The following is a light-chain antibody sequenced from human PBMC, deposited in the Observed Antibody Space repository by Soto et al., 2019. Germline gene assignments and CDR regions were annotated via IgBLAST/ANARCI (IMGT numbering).Light chain of an antibody. J-gene: IGLJ2*01. CDR3: SSYTSSSTLVV. Sequence: QSVLTQPASVSGSPGQSITISCTGTSSDVGGYSYVSWYQQHPGKAPKLMIYDVSNRPSGVSNRFSGSKSGNTASLTISGLQAEDEAYYYCSSYTSSSTLVVFGGGTKVTVL. V-gene: IGLV2-14*01. CDR2: DVS. CDR1: SSDVGGYSY.